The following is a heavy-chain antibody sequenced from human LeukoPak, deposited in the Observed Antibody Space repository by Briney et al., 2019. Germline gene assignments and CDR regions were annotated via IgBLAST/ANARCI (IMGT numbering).Heavy chain of an antibody. CDR2: ISSSSSYI. CDR3: ARVLEGPILGATRYYYGMDV. V-gene: IGHV3-21*01. CDR1: GFTFSSYS. D-gene: IGHD1-26*01. Sequence: GGSLRLSCAASGFTFSSYSMNWVRQAPGKGLEWVSSISSSSSYIYYADSVKGRFTISRDNAKNSLYLQMNSLRAEDTAVYYCARVLEGPILGATRYYYGMDVWGQGTTVTVSS. J-gene: IGHJ6*02.